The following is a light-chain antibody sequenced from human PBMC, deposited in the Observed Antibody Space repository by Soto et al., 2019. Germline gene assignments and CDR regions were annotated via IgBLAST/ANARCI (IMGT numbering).Light chain of an antibody. Sequence: EFVLTQPPGTLSLSPGERATLSCRASQSVSNNYLAWYQQKPGQAPRLLIYGASSRATGIPDRFSGSGSGTDFILTISRLEPEDFAVYYCQQYGSSPRTFGQGTKVDIK. V-gene: IGKV3-20*01. J-gene: IGKJ1*01. CDR2: GAS. CDR3: QQYGSSPRT. CDR1: QSVSNNY.